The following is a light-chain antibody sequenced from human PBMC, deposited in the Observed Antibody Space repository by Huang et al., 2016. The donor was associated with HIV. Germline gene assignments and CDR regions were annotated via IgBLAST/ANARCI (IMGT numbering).Light chain of an antibody. CDR3: QQRSNWPRT. J-gene: IGKJ1*01. CDR1: QSVSNS. V-gene: IGKV3-11*01. Sequence: EIVLTQSPATLSLSPGERATLSCRASQSVSNSLAWFQQKPGQAPRLLIYDASNRATGIPARLSASGSGTDFTLTISSLEPEDFAVYYCQQRSNWPRTFGQGTKVEIK. CDR2: DAS.